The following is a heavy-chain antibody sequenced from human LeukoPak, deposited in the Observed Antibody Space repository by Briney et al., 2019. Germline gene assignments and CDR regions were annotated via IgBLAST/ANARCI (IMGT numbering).Heavy chain of an antibody. D-gene: IGHD3-16*01. J-gene: IGHJ4*02. Sequence: PGRSLRLSCKVSGFTFNSYWMHWVRQAPGKGLVWVARMNNDGRVISYADSVKGRFTISRDNAKNTLYLQMNSLRAEDTAVYYCAREFEATGFWALDYWGQGTLVTASS. CDR1: GFTFNSYW. V-gene: IGHV3-74*01. CDR3: AREFEATGFWALDY. CDR2: MNNDGRVI.